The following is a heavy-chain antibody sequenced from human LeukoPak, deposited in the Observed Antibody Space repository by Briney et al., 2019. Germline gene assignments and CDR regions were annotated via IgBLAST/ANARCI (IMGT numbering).Heavy chain of an antibody. V-gene: IGHV1-2*02. CDR2: INPNSGGT. D-gene: IGHD3-16*01. J-gene: IGHJ4*02. CDR1: GYTFTGYY. Sequence: SVKVSCKASGYTFTGYYMHWVRQAPGQGLEWMGWINPNSGGTNYAQKFQGRVTMTRDTSISTAYMELSRLRSDDTAVYYCARGAIMITFGGADYWGQGTLVTVSS. CDR3: ARGAIMITFGGADY.